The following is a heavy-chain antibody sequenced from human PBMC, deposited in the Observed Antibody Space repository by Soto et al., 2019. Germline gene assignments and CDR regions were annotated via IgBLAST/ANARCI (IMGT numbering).Heavy chain of an antibody. V-gene: IGHV3-23*01. CDR3: AKDIIGYCSSTSCSPFDY. D-gene: IGHD2-2*01. Sequence: GGSLRLSCAASGFTFSSYAMSWVRQAPGKGLEWVSAISGSGGSTYYAESVKGRFTISRDNSKNTLYLQMNSLRAEDTAVYYCAKDIIGYCSSTSCSPFDYWGQGTLVTVSS. J-gene: IGHJ4*02. CDR1: GFTFSSYA. CDR2: ISGSGGST.